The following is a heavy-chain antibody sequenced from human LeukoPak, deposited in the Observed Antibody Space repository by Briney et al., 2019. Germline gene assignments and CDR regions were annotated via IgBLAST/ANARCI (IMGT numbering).Heavy chain of an antibody. V-gene: IGHV3-43*02. Sequence: GGALRLSCAASGFTFVDYAIHWVRQAPGKGLEWVPLGSGDGSSMYYADSVRGRFTISRDNSKNSLYLHMNTLRTEDTALYYCAKDITSGYFWSAFDIWGQGTMVTVSS. CDR3: AKDITSGYFWSAFDI. CDR2: GSGDGSSM. J-gene: IGHJ3*02. D-gene: IGHD3-22*01. CDR1: GFTFVDYA.